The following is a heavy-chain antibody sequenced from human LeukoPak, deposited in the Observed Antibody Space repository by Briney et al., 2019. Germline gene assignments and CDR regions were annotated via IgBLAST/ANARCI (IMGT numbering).Heavy chain of an antibody. D-gene: IGHD3-9*01. CDR2: IYYSGST. CDR3: ARAPDDILTGPPDY. CDR1: GGSISSSGYY. Sequence: SETLSLTCTVSGGSISSSGYYWGWIRQPPGKGLEWIGSIYYSGSTYYNPSLKSRVTISVDTSKNQFSLKLSSVTAADTAVYYCARAPDDILTGPPDYWGQGTLVTVSS. V-gene: IGHV4-39*01. J-gene: IGHJ4*02.